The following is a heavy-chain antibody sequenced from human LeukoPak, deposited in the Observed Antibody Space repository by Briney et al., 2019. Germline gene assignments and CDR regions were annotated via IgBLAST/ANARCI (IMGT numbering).Heavy chain of an antibody. J-gene: IGHJ4*02. CDR2: ISNSGST. CDR3: ARGGYYDSSGYTSYYFDY. Sequence: SETLSLTCTVSGGSINSGGYYWSWIRQHPGKGLEWIGYISNSGSTYYHPSLRSRLSISVDTSKNQFSLRLSSVTAADTAVYYCARGGYYDSSGYTSYYFDYWGQGTLVTVSS. CDR1: GGSINSGGYY. V-gene: IGHV4-31*03. D-gene: IGHD3-22*01.